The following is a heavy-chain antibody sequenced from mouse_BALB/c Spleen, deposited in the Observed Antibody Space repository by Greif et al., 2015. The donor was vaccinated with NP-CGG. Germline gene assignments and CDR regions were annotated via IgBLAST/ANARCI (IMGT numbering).Heavy chain of an antibody. V-gene: IGHV1S34*01. Sequence: LVKTGASVKISCKASGYSFTGYYMHWVKQSHGRSLEWIGYISCYNGATSYNQKFKGKATFTVDTSSSTAYMQFNSLTSEDSAVYYCAGYGSSWFAYWGQGTLVTVSA. CDR3: AGYGSSWFAY. J-gene: IGHJ3*01. CDR2: ISCYNGAT. CDR1: GYSFTGYY. D-gene: IGHD1-1*01.